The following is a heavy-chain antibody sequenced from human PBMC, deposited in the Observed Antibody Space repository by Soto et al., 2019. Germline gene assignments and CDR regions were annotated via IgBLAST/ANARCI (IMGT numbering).Heavy chain of an antibody. CDR2: IYYSGST. V-gene: IGHV4-31*03. CDR1: GGSISSGGYY. CDR3: ARGHGSGSYYNELPEYYGMDV. Sequence: SETLSLTCTVSGGSISSGGYYWSWIRQHPGKGLEWIGYIYYSGSTYYTTSLKSRVTISVDTSKNQFSLKLSSVTAADTAVYYCARGHGSGSYYNELPEYYGMDVWGQGTTVTVSS. J-gene: IGHJ6*02. D-gene: IGHD3-10*01.